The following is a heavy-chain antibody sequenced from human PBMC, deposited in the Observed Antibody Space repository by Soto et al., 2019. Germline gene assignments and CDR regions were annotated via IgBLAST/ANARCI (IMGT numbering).Heavy chain of an antibody. Sequence: ESGGGVVQPGRSLRLSCAASGFTFSSYGMHWVRQAPGKGLEWVAVISYDGSNKYYADSVKGRFTISRDNSKNTLYLQMXXXXXXXXAVYYCAKGDYWGQGTLV. CDR3: AKGDY. V-gene: IGHV3-30*18. CDR2: ISYDGSNK. CDR1: GFTFSSYG. J-gene: IGHJ4*02.